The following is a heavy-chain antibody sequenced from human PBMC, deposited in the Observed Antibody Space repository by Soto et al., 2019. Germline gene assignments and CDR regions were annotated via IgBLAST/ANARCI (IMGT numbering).Heavy chain of an antibody. CDR1: GYTVSGYY. D-gene: IGHD2-2*02. CDR3: ARSITEGYCTITGCYTRPLYGMEV. V-gene: IGHV1-2*02. J-gene: IGHJ6*02. Sequence: ASVKVSCKASGYTVSGYYIHWLRQAPGQGLEWMGWINPNSGGTNYAQRFQGRVTVTRDTPTSTAYMELSRLTSDDTAVYYCARSITEGYCTITGCYTRPLYGMEVWGQGTTGTVSS. CDR2: INPNSGGT.